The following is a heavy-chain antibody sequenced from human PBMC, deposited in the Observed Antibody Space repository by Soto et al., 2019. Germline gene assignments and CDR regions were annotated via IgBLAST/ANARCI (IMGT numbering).Heavy chain of an antibody. CDR3: ARAGTRDYYYYGMDV. CDR2: IIPIFGTA. Sequence: SVKVSCNASGGAFSSYAISWVRQAPGQGLEWMGGIIPIFGTANYAQKFQGRVTITADESTSTAYMELSSLRSEDTAVYYCARAGTRDYYYYGMDVWGQGTTVTVSS. D-gene: IGHD1-1*01. J-gene: IGHJ6*02. V-gene: IGHV1-69*01. CDR1: GGAFSSYA.